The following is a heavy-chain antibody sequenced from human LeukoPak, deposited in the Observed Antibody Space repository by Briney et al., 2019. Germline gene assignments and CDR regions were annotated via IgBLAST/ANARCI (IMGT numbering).Heavy chain of an antibody. CDR1: GYTFTKYG. CDR3: ARDLVSLLYGSGIDY. V-gene: IGHV1-18*01. D-gene: IGHD3-10*01. J-gene: IGHJ4*02. Sequence: GASVKVSCKASGYTFTKYGISWVRQAPGQGLEWMGWISTYSAKTNSAQRFQGRFTMTADTSTDTAYMELRSLTSDDTAVFYCARDLVSLLYGSGIDYWGQGTQVTVSA. CDR2: ISTYSAKT.